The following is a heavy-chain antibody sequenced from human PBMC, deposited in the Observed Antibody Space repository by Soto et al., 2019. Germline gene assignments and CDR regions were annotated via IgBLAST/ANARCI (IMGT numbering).Heavy chain of an antibody. CDR1: GFSLSDFA. J-gene: IGHJ4*02. Sequence: QVQLVQSGGGVVQPGRSLRLSCAASGFSLSDFAMHWVRQAPGKGLEWVAVISYDGTKKYFADSVKGRFTISRDNSNNTLFLQMNNLRPDDTAVYYCASPDGDYDPYCDYWGQGTLVTVSS. CDR3: ASPDGDYDPYCDY. D-gene: IGHD4-17*01. V-gene: IGHV3-30-3*01. CDR2: ISYDGTKK.